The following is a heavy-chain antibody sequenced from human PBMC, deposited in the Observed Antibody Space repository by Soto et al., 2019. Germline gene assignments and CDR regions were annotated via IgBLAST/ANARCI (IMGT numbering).Heavy chain of an antibody. CDR2: IIPIFGTA. V-gene: IGHV1-69*13. Sequence: VKVSCKASGGTFSSYAISWVRQAPGQGLEWMGGIIPIFGTANYAQKFQGRVTITADESTSTAYMELSSLRSEDTAVYYCARVVEIAAAGTSGPFHWFDHWGQGTLVTVSS. CDR3: ARVVEIAAAGTSGPFHWFDH. J-gene: IGHJ5*02. D-gene: IGHD6-13*01. CDR1: GGTFSSYA.